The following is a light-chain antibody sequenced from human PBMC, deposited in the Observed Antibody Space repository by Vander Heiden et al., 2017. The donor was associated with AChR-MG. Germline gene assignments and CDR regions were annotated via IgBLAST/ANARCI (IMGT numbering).Light chain of an antibody. CDR1: QGSSSY. CDR2: AAS. Sequence: SQLTQSPSSLSASVGDRVTITCLASQGSSSYLAWYRQKPGKAPKLLIYAASTLQSGVPSRLSGSGSGTDFTLTIRSLQPEDIATYYGQKLNSYPPLTFGGGTKVEIK. CDR3: QKLNSYPPLT. V-gene: IGKV1-9*01. J-gene: IGKJ4*01.